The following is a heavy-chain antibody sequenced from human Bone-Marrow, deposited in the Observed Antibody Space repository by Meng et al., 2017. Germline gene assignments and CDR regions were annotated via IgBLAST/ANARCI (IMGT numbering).Heavy chain of an antibody. CDR3: ARAVLTKLNFDY. D-gene: IGHD3-9*01. CDR1: GYNFPDYY. Sequence: VQLVQAGAEVKKPGASVKVSCKPSGYNFPDYYIHWVRRAPGQGLEWMGRINPNSGGTNYAQKFQGRVTMTRDTSISTAYMELSRLRSDDTAVYYCARAVLTKLNFDYWGQGTLVTVSS. CDR2: INPNSGGT. V-gene: IGHV1-2*06. J-gene: IGHJ4*02.